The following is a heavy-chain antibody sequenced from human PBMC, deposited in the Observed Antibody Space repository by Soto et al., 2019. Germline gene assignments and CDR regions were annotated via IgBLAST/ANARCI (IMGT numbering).Heavy chain of an antibody. Sequence: ESGGGVVPPGRSLRLSCAASGFTFSSYGMHWVRQAPGKGLEWVAVIWYDGSNKYYADSVKGRFTISRDNSKNTLYLQMNSLRAEDTAVYYCARDNSDFGVVTLRPPGDYYYMDVWGKGTTVTVSS. D-gene: IGHD3-3*01. CDR3: ARDNSDFGVVTLRPPGDYYYMDV. J-gene: IGHJ6*03. CDR2: IWYDGSNK. CDR1: GFTFSSYG. V-gene: IGHV3-33*01.